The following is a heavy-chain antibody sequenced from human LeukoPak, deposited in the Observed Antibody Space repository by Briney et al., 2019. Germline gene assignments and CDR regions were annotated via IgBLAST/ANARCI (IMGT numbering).Heavy chain of an antibody. J-gene: IGHJ4*02. V-gene: IGHV1-69*05. CDR3: ARDLYCVGDCYSWFDY. CDR1: GGTFSSYA. D-gene: IGHD2-21*02. CDR2: IIPIFGTA. Sequence: VASVKVSCKASGGTFSSYAISWVRQAPGQGLEWMGRIIPIFGTANYAQKFQGRVTITTDESTSTAYMELSSLRSEDTAVYYCARDLYCVGDCYSWFDYWGQGTLVTVSS.